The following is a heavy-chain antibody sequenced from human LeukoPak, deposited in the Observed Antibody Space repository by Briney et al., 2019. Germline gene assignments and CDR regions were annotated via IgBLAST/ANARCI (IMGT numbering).Heavy chain of an antibody. V-gene: IGHV4-39*01. CDR1: VRSISRRSYY. Sequence: SETLSLPCTVSVRSISRRSYYWGWIRQPPGKGLEWIGSIYYSGSTYYNPSLKSRVTISVDTSKSQFSLKLSSVTATDTAVYYCASRTSRIAATRTGEYFQNWGQGTLVTVSS. CDR3: ASRTSRIAATRTGEYFQN. CDR2: IYYSGST. J-gene: IGHJ1*01. D-gene: IGHD6-13*01.